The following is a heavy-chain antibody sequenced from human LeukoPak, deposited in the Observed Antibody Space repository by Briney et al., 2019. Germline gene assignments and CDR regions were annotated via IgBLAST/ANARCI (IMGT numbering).Heavy chain of an antibody. CDR1: GYTFTGYY. J-gene: IGHJ5*02. Sequence: GASVKVSCKASGYTFTGYYMHWGRQAPGQGLEWMEWINPNSGGTNYAQKFQGRVTMTRDTSISTAYMELSRLRSDDTAVYYCARDPMGLWFGEEGIDPWGQGTLVTVSS. CDR2: INPNSGGT. CDR3: ARDPMGLWFGEEGIDP. D-gene: IGHD3-10*01. V-gene: IGHV1-2*02.